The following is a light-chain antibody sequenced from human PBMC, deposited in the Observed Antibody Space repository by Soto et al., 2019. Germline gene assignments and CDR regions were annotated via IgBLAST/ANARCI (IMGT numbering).Light chain of an antibody. Sequence: QSVLTQPPSTSETPGQRVTISCSGCSSNIGSNTVNWYQLFPGTTPKLLIYSNSQRPSGVPDRFSASKAGTSASLAISGLQSEDEGDYYCATWDDSLNAVVFGGGTKLTVL. V-gene: IGLV1-44*01. CDR2: SNS. J-gene: IGLJ2*01. CDR3: ATWDDSLNAVV. CDR1: SSNIGSNT.